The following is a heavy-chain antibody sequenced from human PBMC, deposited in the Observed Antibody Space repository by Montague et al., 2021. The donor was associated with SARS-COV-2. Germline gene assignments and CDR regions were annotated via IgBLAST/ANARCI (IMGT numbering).Heavy chain of an antibody. CDR2: ICSPGDTT. Sequence: SLRLSCAASGFTFSSYGMFWFRRTPAQALVWVSAICSPGDTTYYAASXXGRFTISRGNSKNTLYLQMNTLRAEDTAVYFCAKKTTAVPGSPHFDSWGQGTLVTVSS. CDR1: GFTFSSYG. J-gene: IGHJ4*02. V-gene: IGHV3-23*01. CDR3: AKKTTAVPGSPHFDS. D-gene: IGHD6-19*01.